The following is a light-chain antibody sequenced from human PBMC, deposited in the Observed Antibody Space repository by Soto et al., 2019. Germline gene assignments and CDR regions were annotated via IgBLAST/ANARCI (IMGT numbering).Light chain of an antibody. CDR3: KSYAGSNTYV. CDR2: EVV. CDR1: KNDIGGYDF. Sequence: QSVLTQPPSASGSPGQSVTISCTGTKNDIGGYDFVSWYQHHPGKAPRLIIYEVVQRPSGVPDRFSGSKSGNTASLTVSGLXAADEGDYFCKSYAGSNTYVFGSGTKVTVL. V-gene: IGLV2-8*01. J-gene: IGLJ1*01.